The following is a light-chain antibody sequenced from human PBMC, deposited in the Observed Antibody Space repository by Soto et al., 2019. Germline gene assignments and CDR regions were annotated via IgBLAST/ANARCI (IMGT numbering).Light chain of an antibody. CDR3: SSYRTGNTEV. V-gene: IGLV2-14*03. CDR1: RSDIGGYNY. Sequence: QSALTQPASVSGSLGQSITISCTGTRSDIGGYNYASWYQQHPGKAPKLLIFDVHNRPSGTPDRFSGSKSGNTSSLTISGLQDEDEDDYYCSSYRTGNTEVFGGGTKLTVL. J-gene: IGLJ2*01. CDR2: DVH.